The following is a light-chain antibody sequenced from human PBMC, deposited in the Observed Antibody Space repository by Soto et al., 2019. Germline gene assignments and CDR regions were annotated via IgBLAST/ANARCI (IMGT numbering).Light chain of an antibody. V-gene: IGKV1-5*03. Sequence: DIQLTQSPSTLSASLGDSVTITCRASQSINKWLAWYQQKPGKAPRLLIYKASNLESGVSSRFSGSGSGTEFTLTISRQQPDDFATYYCQQYSFQSWTFGQGTQVG. J-gene: IGKJ1*01. CDR2: KAS. CDR1: QSINKW. CDR3: QQYSFQSWT.